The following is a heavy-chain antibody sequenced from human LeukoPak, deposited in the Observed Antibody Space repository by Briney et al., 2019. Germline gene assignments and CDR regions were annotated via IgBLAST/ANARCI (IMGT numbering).Heavy chain of an antibody. V-gene: IGHV1-24*01. J-gene: IGHJ2*01. CDR2: FDPDDDET. Sequence: ASVNVSCKVSGYTLSELSMHWVRQAPGKGLEWMGGFDPDDDETVYAQKFQGRVTITEDTSTDTAYMELSSLIFEDTAVYYCATLGYIDLWGRGTLVTVSS. CDR1: GYTLSELS. CDR3: ATLGYIDL.